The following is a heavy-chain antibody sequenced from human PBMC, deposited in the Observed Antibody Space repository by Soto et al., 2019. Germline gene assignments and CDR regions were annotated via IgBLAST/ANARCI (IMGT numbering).Heavy chain of an antibody. CDR3: VRDRALDSSGHWFDT. V-gene: IGHV4-31*03. J-gene: IGHJ5*02. Sequence: SETLSLTCTVSGRSVSSGGYYWTWIRQHPGRGLEWIGYIYHIGSPYYNPSLESRVTISLDTSKNQFSLNLTSVTAADTAIYYCVRDRALDSSGHWFDTWGQVPLVTFSS. CDR2: IYHIGSP. CDR1: GRSVSSGGYY. D-gene: IGHD6-19*01.